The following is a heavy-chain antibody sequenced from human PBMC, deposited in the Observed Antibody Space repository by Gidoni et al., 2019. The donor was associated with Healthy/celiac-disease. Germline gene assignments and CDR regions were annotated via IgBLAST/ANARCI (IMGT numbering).Heavy chain of an antibody. CDR1: GGSFSGYY. J-gene: IGHJ4*02. Sequence: QVQLQQWGAGLLKPSETLSLTCAVYGGSFSGYYWSWIRQPPGKGLEWIGEINHSGSTNYNPSLKSRVTISVDTSKNQFSLKLSSVTAADTAVYYCARDLRPLRNGGRIDYWGQGTLVTVSS. CDR2: INHSGST. V-gene: IGHV4-34*01. CDR3: ARDLRPLRNGGRIDY. D-gene: IGHD2-8*01.